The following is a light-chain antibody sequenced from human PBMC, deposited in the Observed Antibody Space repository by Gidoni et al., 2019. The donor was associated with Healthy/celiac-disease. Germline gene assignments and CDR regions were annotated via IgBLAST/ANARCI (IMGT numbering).Light chain of an antibody. V-gene: IGKV3-20*01. CDR2: GAS. J-gene: IGKJ2*01. Sequence: EIVLTQSPGTLSLSPGDRATLSCRASQSVSSSYLAWYQQKPGQAPRLLIYGASSRATGIPDRFSGSGSGTDFTLTISRLEPEDFAVYYCQQYGSSPIFGQGTKLEIK. CDR1: QSVSSSY. CDR3: QQYGSSPI.